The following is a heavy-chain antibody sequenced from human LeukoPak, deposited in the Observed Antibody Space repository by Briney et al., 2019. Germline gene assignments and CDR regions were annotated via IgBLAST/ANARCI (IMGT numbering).Heavy chain of an antibody. D-gene: IGHD3-22*01. CDR1: GSTFTSYA. CDR3: ARVGDSSGYYYVAVNYFDY. V-gene: IGHV7-4-1*02. J-gene: IGHJ4*02. Sequence: ASVKVSCKASGSTFTSYAMNWVRQAPGQGLEWMGWIDTNTGNPTYAQGFTGRFVFSLDTSVSTAYLQISSLKAEDTAVYYCARVGDSSGYYYVAVNYFDYWGQGTLVTVSS. CDR2: IDTNTGNP.